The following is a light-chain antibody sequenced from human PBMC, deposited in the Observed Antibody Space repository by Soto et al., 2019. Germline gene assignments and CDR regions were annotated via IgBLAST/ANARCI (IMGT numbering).Light chain of an antibody. CDR3: QQYDKWPHT. CDR1: QNLSRN. CDR2: YAS. J-gene: IGKJ2*01. Sequence: EMVMTQSPATLSVSPGERATLSCRASQNLSRNLAWYQQQPGQAPRLLIFYASTRATGIPARFSGSGSGTDFTLTISSLQSEDFAVYYCQQYDKWPHTFGQVTKLEIK. V-gene: IGKV3-15*01.